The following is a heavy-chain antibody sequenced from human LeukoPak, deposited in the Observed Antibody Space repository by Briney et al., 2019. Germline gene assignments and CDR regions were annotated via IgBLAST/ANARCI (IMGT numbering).Heavy chain of an antibody. V-gene: IGHV4-59*08. J-gene: IGHJ4*02. D-gene: IGHD3-16*02. Sequence: SETLSLTCSVSGGSISSNHWSWIRQPPGKGLEWIGCISYRGSTNYNASLKSRVTMSVDSSKNQFALKLSSVTAADTAVYYCARVRGLGVITPYLDYWGQGTLVTVSP. CDR1: GGSISSNH. CDR2: ISYRGST. CDR3: ARVRGLGVITPYLDY.